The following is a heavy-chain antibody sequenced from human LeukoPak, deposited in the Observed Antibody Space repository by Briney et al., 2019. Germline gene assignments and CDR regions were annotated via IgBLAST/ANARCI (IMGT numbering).Heavy chain of an antibody. CDR1: GGSISSYY. Sequence: SETLSLTCTVSGGSISSYYWSWIRQPAGKGLEGIGRIYTSGSTDYNPSLKSRVTMSVDTSKNQFSLKLSSVTAADTAVYYCARSGRPAAPNYFDYWGQGTLVTVSS. D-gene: IGHD2-2*01. V-gene: IGHV4-4*07. CDR3: ARSGRPAAPNYFDY. J-gene: IGHJ4*02. CDR2: IYTSGST.